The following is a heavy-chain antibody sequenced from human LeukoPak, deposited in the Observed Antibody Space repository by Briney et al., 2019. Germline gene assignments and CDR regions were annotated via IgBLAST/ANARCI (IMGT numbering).Heavy chain of an antibody. CDR2: TYYRSNYYN. Sequence: SQTLSLTCAISGDSVSNNSATWNWIRQSPSRGLEWLGRTYYRSNYYNDYAVSVKSRIIINPDTSKNQFSLQLNFVTPEDTAVYYCARGAAPPRAFDIWGQGTMVTVSS. V-gene: IGHV6-1*01. CDR1: GDSVSNNSAT. CDR3: ARGAAPPRAFDI. J-gene: IGHJ3*02.